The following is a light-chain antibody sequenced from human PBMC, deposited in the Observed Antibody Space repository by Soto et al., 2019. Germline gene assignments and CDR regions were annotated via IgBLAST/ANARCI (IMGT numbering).Light chain of an antibody. CDR2: GAS. CDR3: QQYASSPWT. CDR1: QSVSRSH. J-gene: IGKJ1*01. Sequence: EIVLTQAPGTLSLSPGGRPPLSRRASQSVSRSHLAWFQQKPGQAPRLLIYGASNRATGIPDRVSGSGSGTDFTLTINRLEPEDFAVYYCQQYASSPWTFGQGTKVDIK. V-gene: IGKV3-20*01.